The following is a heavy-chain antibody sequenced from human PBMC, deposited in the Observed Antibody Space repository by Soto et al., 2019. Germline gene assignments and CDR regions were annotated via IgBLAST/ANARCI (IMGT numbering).Heavy chain of an antibody. CDR2: INHSGST. CDR1: GGSFSGYY. Sequence: SETLSLTCAVYGGSFSGYYWSWIRQPPGKGLEWIGEINHSGSTSYNPSLKSRVTISVDTSKNQFSLKLSSVTAADTAVYYCARARPEFAGYYYGMDVWGQGTTVTVSS. J-gene: IGHJ6*02. CDR3: ARARPEFAGYYYGMDV. D-gene: IGHD3-10*01. V-gene: IGHV4-34*01.